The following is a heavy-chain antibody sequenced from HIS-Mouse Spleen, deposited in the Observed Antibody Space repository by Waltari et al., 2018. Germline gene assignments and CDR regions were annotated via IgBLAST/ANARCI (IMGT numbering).Heavy chain of an antibody. Sequence: EVQLVESGGGLVKPGGSLRLSCAASGFPFSNSWMLWFRQAPGKGLEWVGRIKSKTDGGTTDYAAPVKGRFTISRDDSKNTLYLQMNSLKTEDTAVYYCTTRPYCTNGVCFDYWGQGTLVTVSS. CDR3: TTRPYCTNGVCFDY. CDR2: IKSKTDGGTT. J-gene: IGHJ4*02. D-gene: IGHD2-8*01. V-gene: IGHV3-15*01. CDR1: GFPFSNSW.